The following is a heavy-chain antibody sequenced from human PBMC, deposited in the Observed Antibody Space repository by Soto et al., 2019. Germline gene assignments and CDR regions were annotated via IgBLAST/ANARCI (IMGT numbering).Heavy chain of an antibody. J-gene: IGHJ6*03. CDR2: IKQDGSEK. CDR3: ARDGVDLAVVWAEKQPESYYYYYMDV. Sequence: GGSLRLSCAASGFTFSSYWMSWVRQAPGKGLEWVANIKQDGSEKYYVDSVKGRFTISRDNAKNSLYLQMNGLRAEDTAVYYCARDGVDLAVVWAEKQPESYYYYYMDVWGKGTTVTVSS. CDR1: GFTFSSYW. V-gene: IGHV3-7*01. D-gene: IGHD6-19*01.